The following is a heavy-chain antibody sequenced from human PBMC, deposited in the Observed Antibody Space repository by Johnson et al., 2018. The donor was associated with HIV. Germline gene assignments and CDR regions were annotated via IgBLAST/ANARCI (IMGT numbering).Heavy chain of an antibody. CDR2: ISYDGSSK. CDR3: ARDYNGAFDV. J-gene: IGHJ3*01. D-gene: IGHD5-24*01. V-gene: IGHV3-30*19. Sequence: QVQLVESGGGVVQPGRSLRLSCAASGFIFNNYGMHWVRQAPGKGLEWVAVISYDGSSKYYADSVKGRFTISRDNSKNAMSLQMNSLRAEDTAVYYCARDYNGAFDVWGQGTMVTVSS. CDR1: GFIFNNYG.